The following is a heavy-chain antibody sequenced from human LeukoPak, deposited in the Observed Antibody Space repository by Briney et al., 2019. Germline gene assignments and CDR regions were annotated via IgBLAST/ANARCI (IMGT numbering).Heavy chain of an antibody. V-gene: IGHV3-21*04. CDR2: ISSSSSYI. Sequence: PGGSLRLSCAASGFTFSSYSMNWVRQAPGKGLEWVSSISSSSSYIYYADSVKGRFTISRDNAKNSLYLQMNSLRAEDTAVYYCAKTLTMILVLRGGFDYWGQGALVTVSS. D-gene: IGHD3-22*01. CDR1: GFTFSSYS. CDR3: AKTLTMILVLRGGFDY. J-gene: IGHJ4*02.